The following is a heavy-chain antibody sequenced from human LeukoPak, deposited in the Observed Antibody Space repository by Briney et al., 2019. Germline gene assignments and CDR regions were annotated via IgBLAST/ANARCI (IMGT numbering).Heavy chain of an antibody. CDR2: ISHTGSTM. Sequence: PGGSLRLSCAASGFRFSGYSMNWVRQAPGKGLEWVSYISHTGSTMSYADSVKGRFTISRDNSKNSLYLQMNSLRTEDTALYYCAKDMGSSSSEYYYYYMDVWGKGTTVTVSS. CDR3: AKDMGSSSSEYYYYYMDV. V-gene: IGHV3-48*04. J-gene: IGHJ6*03. CDR1: GFRFSGYS. D-gene: IGHD6-6*01.